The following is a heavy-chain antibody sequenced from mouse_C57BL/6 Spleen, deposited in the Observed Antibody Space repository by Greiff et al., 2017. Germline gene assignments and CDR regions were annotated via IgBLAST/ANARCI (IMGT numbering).Heavy chain of an antibody. Sequence: EVQLQESGAELVRPGASVKLSCTASGFNIKDDYMHWVKQRPEQGLEWIGWIDPENGDTEYASKFQGKATITADTSSNTAYLQLSSLTSEDTAVYYCTRGLRGYWGQGTTLTVSS. CDR1: GFNIKDDY. D-gene: IGHD1-1*01. J-gene: IGHJ2*01. V-gene: IGHV14-4*01. CDR2: IDPENGDT. CDR3: TRGLRGY.